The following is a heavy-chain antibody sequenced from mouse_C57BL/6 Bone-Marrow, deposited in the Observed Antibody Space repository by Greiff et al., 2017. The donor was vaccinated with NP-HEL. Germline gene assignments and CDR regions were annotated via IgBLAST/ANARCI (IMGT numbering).Heavy chain of an antibody. V-gene: IGHV1-69*01. Sequence: QVQLQQPGAELVMPGASVKLSCKASGYTFTSYWMHWVKQRPGQGLEWIGEIDPSDSYTNYNQKFKGKSTLTVDKSSSTAYMQLSSLTSEDSAVYYCARRDGYPDYWGQGTTLTVSS. CDR1: GYTFTSYW. CDR2: IDPSDSYT. CDR3: ARRDGYPDY. J-gene: IGHJ2*01. D-gene: IGHD2-3*01.